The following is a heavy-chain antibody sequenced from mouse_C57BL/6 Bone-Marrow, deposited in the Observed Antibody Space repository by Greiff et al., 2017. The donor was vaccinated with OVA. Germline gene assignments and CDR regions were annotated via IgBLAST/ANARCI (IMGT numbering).Heavy chain of an antibody. CDR3: ARGVTSPFAY. CDR2: INPSTGGT. V-gene: IGHV1-42*01. Sequence: VQLQQSGPELVKPGASVKISCKASGYSFTGYYMNWVKQSPEKSLEWIGEINPSTGGTTYNQKFKAKATLTVDKSSSTAYMQLKSLTSEDAAVYYCARGVTSPFAYWGQGTLVTVSA. J-gene: IGHJ3*01. CDR1: GYSFTGYY. D-gene: IGHD2-13*01.